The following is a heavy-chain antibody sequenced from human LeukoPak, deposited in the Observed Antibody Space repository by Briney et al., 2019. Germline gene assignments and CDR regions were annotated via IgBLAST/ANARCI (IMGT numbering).Heavy chain of an antibody. CDR1: GGSVSSGSYY. Sequence: SETLSLTCTVSGGSVSSGSYYWSWIRQPPGKGLEWIGYIYYSGSTNYNPSLKSRVTISVDTSKNQFSLKLSSVTAADTAVYYCAGDGGAGFWRGYSFDPGGKGTLVTVSS. J-gene: IGHJ5*02. D-gene: IGHD3-3*01. V-gene: IGHV4-61*01. CDR2: IYYSGST. CDR3: AGDGGAGFWRGYSFDP.